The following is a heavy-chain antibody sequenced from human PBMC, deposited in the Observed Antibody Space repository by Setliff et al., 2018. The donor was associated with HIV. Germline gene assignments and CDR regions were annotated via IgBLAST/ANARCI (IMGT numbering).Heavy chain of an antibody. J-gene: IGHJ3*02. Sequence: SETLSLTCAVYGGSFSGYYWSWIRQPPGKGLEWIGEINHSGSTNYNPSLKSRVTISVDTSKNQFSLKLSSVTAADTAVYYCARVVATTRDAFDIWGQGTMVTVS. D-gene: IGHD5-12*01. CDR3: ARVVATTRDAFDI. CDR2: INHSGST. CDR1: GGSFSGYY. V-gene: IGHV4-34*01.